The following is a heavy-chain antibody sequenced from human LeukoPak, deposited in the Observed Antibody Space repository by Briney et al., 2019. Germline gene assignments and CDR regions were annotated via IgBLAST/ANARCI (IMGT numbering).Heavy chain of an antibody. CDR1: GFTFSSYS. CDR3: VREYGALDY. V-gene: IGHV3-23*01. J-gene: IGHJ4*02. D-gene: IGHD4/OR15-4a*01. Sequence: GGSLRLSGAASGFTFSSYSMNWVRQAPGKGLEWVSAISGSGGSTYYADSVKGRFTISRDNSKNTLYLQMNSLRTEDTAVYYCVREYGALDYWGQGTLVTVSS. CDR2: ISGSGGST.